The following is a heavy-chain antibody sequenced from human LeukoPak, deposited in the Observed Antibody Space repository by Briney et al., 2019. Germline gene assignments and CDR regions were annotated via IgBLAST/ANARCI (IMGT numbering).Heavy chain of an antibody. CDR2: IYYSGST. Sequence: SETLSLTCTGSGGSISSGDYYWSWIRQPPGKGLEWIGYIYYSGSTYYNPSLKSRVTISVDTSKNQFSLKLSSVTAADTAVYCCARIDRCSGGSCYGMDVWGQGTTVTVSS. D-gene: IGHD2-15*01. CDR1: GGSISSGDYY. CDR3: ARIDRCSGGSCYGMDV. J-gene: IGHJ6*02. V-gene: IGHV4-30-4*01.